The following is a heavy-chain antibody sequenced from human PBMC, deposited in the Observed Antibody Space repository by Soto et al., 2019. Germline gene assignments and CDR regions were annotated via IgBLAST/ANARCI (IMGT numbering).Heavy chain of an antibody. Sequence: SQTLSLPCAISGDSVSSNSAAWNWIRQSTSRGLEWLGRTYYRSKWYNDYAVSVKSRITINPDTSKNQFSLQLNSVPPEDTAVYYCARDVIPPGIAVAAGWFDPWGQGTLVTVSS. V-gene: IGHV6-1*01. J-gene: IGHJ5*02. CDR2: TYYRSKWYN. CDR3: ARDVIPPGIAVAAGWFDP. D-gene: IGHD6-19*01. CDR1: GDSVSSNSAA.